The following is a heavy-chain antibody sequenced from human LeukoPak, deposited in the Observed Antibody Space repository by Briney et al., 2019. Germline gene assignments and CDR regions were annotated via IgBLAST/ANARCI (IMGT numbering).Heavy chain of an antibody. CDR1: GYTFTSYG. CDR2: ISAYNGNT. V-gene: IGHV1-18*01. J-gene: IGHJ4*02. Sequence: ASVKVSCKASGYTFTSYGISWVRQAPGQGREWMGLISAYNGNTNYAQKLQGRVTMTTDTSTSTAYMELRSLRSDDTAVYYCARASLLVRATRVSLDYWGQGTLVTVSS. CDR3: ARASLLVRATRVSLDY. D-gene: IGHD1-26*01.